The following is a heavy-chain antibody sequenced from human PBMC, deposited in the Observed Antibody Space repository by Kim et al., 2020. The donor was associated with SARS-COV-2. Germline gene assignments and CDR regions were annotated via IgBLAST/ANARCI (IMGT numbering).Heavy chain of an antibody. J-gene: IGHJ4*02. D-gene: IGHD3-9*01. CDR3: ASTILRYLG. Sequence: SSKSYADSVKGRFTISRDNAKNTLYLQMNSLRAEDTAVYYCASTILRYLGWGQGTLVTVSS. CDR2: SSK. V-gene: IGHV3-74*01.